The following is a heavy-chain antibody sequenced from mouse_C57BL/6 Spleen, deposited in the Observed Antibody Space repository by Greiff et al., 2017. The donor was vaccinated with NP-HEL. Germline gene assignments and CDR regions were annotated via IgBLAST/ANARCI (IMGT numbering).Heavy chain of an antibody. D-gene: IGHD2-4*01. CDR1: GYTFTSYW. CDR2: INTSNGGT. V-gene: IGHV1-53*01. Sequence: QVQLQQPGTELVKPGASVKLSCKASGYTFTSYWMHWVKQRPGQGLEWIGNINTSNGGTNYTEKFKSKATLTVDKSSSTAYMHLSSLTSEDSAVYYCARLRDDYGYWGKGTTLTVSS. CDR3: ARLRDDYGY. J-gene: IGHJ2*01.